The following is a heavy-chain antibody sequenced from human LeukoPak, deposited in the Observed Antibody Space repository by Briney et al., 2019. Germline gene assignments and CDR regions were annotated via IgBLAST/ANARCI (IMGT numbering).Heavy chain of an antibody. Sequence: PGGSLRLSCAASGFTFSSYSMNWVRQAPGKGLEWVSSISSSSSYIYYADSVKGRFTISGDNAKNSLYLQMNSLRAEDTAVYYCARQITIFGVVTVYYFDYWGQGTLVTVSS. V-gene: IGHV3-21*01. CDR3: ARQITIFGVVTVYYFDY. J-gene: IGHJ4*02. D-gene: IGHD3-3*01. CDR2: ISSSSSYI. CDR1: GFTFSSYS.